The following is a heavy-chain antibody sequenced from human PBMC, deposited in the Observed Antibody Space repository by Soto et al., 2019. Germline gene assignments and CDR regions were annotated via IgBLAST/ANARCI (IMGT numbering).Heavy chain of an antibody. J-gene: IGHJ4*02. Sequence: QVQLQQWGAGLLKPSATLSLTCTVYGGSFSDYFWTWIRQPPGKGLEWIGEIKHSGSTNYNPSLKSRVTISLDTSKNHFSLMLISVTAADTAVYYCARGPPIMYYGTGGYYYFDYWGQGTLVTVSS. V-gene: IGHV4-34*01. CDR3: ARGPPIMYYGTGGYYYFDY. CDR1: GGSFSDYF. CDR2: IKHSGST. D-gene: IGHD2-8*02.